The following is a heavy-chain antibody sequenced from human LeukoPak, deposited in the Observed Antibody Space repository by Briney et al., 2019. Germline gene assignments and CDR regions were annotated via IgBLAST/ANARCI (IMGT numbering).Heavy chain of an antibody. CDR1: GFTFSSYE. J-gene: IGHJ5*02. CDR3: ARRPDGSGSYYGFSP. V-gene: IGHV3-7*01. CDR2: IKQDGSEK. Sequence: GGSLRLSCAASGFTFSSYEMNWVRQAPGKGLEWVANIKQDGSEKYYVDSVKGRFTISRDNAKNSLYLQMNSLRAEDTAVYYCARRPDGSGSYYGFSPWGQGTLVTVSS. D-gene: IGHD3-10*01.